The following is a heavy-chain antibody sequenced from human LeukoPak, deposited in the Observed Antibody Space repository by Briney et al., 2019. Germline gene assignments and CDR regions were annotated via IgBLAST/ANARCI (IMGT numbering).Heavy chain of an antibody. D-gene: IGHD3-3*01. CDR3: ASTRYYYYMDV. V-gene: IGHV4-4*09. CDR1: GGSISSYY. Sequence: SETLSLTCTVSGGSISSYYWSWIRQPPGKGLEWIGYIYTSGSTNYNPSLKSRVTISVDTSKNQFSLKLSSVTAADTAVYYCASTRYYYYMDVWGKGTTVTVSS. J-gene: IGHJ6*03. CDR2: IYTSGST.